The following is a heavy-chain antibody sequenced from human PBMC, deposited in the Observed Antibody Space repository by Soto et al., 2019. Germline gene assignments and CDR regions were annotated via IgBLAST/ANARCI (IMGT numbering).Heavy chain of an antibody. V-gene: IGHV4-39*07. CDR1: GGSISSSRCH. CDR2: IKYSGTT. CDR3: ARDKITGLFDY. Sequence: SETLSLTCTVSGGSISSSRCHWGWIRQPPGKGLEWIASIKYSGTTIYNPSLKSRVTISVDTSKNQFSLKLTSVTAADTAVYYCARDKITGLFDYWGQGTLVTVSS. J-gene: IGHJ4*02. D-gene: IGHD2-8*02.